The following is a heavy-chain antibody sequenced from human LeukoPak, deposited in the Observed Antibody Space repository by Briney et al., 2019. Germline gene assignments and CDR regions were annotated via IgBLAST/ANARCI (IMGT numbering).Heavy chain of an antibody. V-gene: IGHV5-51*01. D-gene: IGHD5-12*01. CDR2: IYPGDSDT. CDR3: ARHRGSVSPRGSSYYYYYYMDV. Sequence: GESLKISCKGSGYSFTSYWIGWVRQMPGKGLEWMGIIYPGDSDTRYSPSFQGQVTISADKSISTAYLQWSSLKASDTAMYYCARHRGSVSPRGSSYYYYYYMDVWGKGTTVTISS. J-gene: IGHJ6*03. CDR1: GYSFTSYW.